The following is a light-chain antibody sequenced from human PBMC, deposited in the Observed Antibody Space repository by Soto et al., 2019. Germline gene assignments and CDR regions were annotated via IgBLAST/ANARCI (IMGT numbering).Light chain of an antibody. CDR2: GAS. CDR3: QQYSIWRT. V-gene: IGKV3-15*01. Sequence: EIVLTQSPATLFLSPGERATLSCRASQSVSSYLAWYQHKPGQAPRLLIYGASTRATGIPARFSGSGSGTEFTPTISSLQSEDFAVYYCQQYSIWRTFGQGTKVDIK. CDR1: QSVSSY. J-gene: IGKJ1*01.